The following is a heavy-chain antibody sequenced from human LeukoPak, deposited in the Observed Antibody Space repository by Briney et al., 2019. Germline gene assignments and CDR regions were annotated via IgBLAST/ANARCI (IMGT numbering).Heavy chain of an antibody. J-gene: IGHJ4*02. Sequence: ASVKVSCKVSGYTLTELSMHWVRQAPGKGLEWMGWISAYNGNTNYAQKLQGRVTMTTDTSTSTAYMELRSLRSDDTAVYYCAREQQWLVHREFDYWGQGTLVTVSS. CDR2: ISAYNGNT. CDR1: GYTLTELS. D-gene: IGHD6-19*01. CDR3: AREQQWLVHREFDY. V-gene: IGHV1-18*01.